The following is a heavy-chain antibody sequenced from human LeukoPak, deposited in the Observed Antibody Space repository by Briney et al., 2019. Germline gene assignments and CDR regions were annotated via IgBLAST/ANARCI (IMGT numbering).Heavy chain of an antibody. Sequence: GGSLRLSCAASGFTFSSYAMSWVRQAPGKGLEWVSTISGNGGSTYYADSVKGRFTISRDNSQNTLYLQMNSLRAEDTAIYYCAKVGDCSGGSCYSFLADYWGQGTLVTVSS. CDR3: AKVGDCSGGSCYSFLADY. CDR1: GFTFSSYA. V-gene: IGHV3-23*01. D-gene: IGHD2-15*01. CDR2: ISGNGGST. J-gene: IGHJ4*02.